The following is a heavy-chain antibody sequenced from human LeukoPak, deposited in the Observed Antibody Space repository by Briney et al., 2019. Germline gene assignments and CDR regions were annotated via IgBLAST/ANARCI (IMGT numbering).Heavy chain of an antibody. CDR3: ARDPSLAFFDY. Sequence: PGGSLRLSCAASGFTFSSYGMHWVRQAPGKGLEWVAVIFYDGSNKYYVDSVKGRFTISRDNSKNTLYLQMNSLRAEDTAVYYCARDPSLAFFDYWGQGTLVTVSS. CDR2: IFYDGSNK. CDR1: GFTFSSYG. V-gene: IGHV3-30*03. J-gene: IGHJ4*02.